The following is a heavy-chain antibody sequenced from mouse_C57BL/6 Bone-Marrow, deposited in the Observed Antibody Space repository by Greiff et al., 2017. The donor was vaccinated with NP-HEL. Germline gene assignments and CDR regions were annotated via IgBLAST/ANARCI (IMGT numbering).Heavy chain of an antibody. J-gene: IGHJ3*01. Sequence: VNVVESGPGLVQPSQRLSITCTVSGFSLTSYGVHWVRQSPGKGLEWLGVIWRGGSTDYNAAFMSRLSITKDNSKSQVFFKMNSLQADDTAIYYCAKISHYDYDVGFAYWGQGTLVTVSA. D-gene: IGHD2-4*01. CDR3: AKISHYDYDVGFAY. CDR2: IWRGGST. V-gene: IGHV2-5*01. CDR1: GFSLTSYG.